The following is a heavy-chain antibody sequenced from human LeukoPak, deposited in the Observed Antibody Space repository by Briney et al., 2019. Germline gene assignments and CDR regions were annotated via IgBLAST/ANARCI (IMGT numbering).Heavy chain of an antibody. CDR3: ARGPPSSS. J-gene: IGHJ4*02. CDR1: GFDITNNY. D-gene: IGHD6-6*01. CDR2: IYSGDKT. Sequence: GGSLRLSCAASGFDITNNYMSWVRQAPGKGLEWVSVIYSGDKTYYADSVKGRFTISRDTSKNTLSLQMNGLRVEDMAVYYCARGPPSSSWSQGTLVTVSS. V-gene: IGHV3-53*01.